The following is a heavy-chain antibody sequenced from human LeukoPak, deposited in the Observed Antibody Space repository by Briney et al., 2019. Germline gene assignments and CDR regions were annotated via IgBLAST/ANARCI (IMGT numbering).Heavy chain of an antibody. J-gene: IGHJ4*02. CDR2: ISYDGSNK. D-gene: IGHD2-2*01. CDR3: AKAGCSSTSCYAYYFDY. V-gene: IGHV3-30*18. Sequence: GGSLRLSCAASGFTFSSYAMSWVRQAPGKGLEWVAVISYDGSNKYYADSVKGRFTISRDNSKNTLYLQMNSLRAEDTAVYYCAKAGCSSTSCYAYYFDYWGQGTLVTVSS. CDR1: GFTFSSYA.